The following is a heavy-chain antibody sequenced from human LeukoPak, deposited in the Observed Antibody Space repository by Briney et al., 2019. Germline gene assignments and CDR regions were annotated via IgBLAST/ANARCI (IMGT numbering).Heavy chain of an antibody. CDR3: ARHGSAAAGPYFDY. J-gene: IGHJ4*02. V-gene: IGHV4-39*01. CDR1: GGSIRSSNYY. CDR2: IYYTGST. Sequence: SETLSLTCTVSGGSIRSSNYYWGWIRQPPGKGLEWIGSIYYTGSTYYSPSFKSRVTISVDTSKNEFSLKLSSVTAADTAVYYCARHGSAAAGPYFDYWGQGTLVTVSS. D-gene: IGHD6-13*01.